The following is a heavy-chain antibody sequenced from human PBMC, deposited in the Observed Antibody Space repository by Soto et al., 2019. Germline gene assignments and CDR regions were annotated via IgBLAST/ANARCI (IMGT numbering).Heavy chain of an antibody. CDR3: ARRRFGESRGFDY. Sequence: DVQLVQAGAEVKKSGESLKISCKGSGYNFINYWIGWVRQRPGKGLEWMGIIYPDDSDTRYSPSFQGQVTISVDKSISTAYLQWSSLKTSATAMYYCARRRFGESRGFDYWGKGTLVTVSS. CDR1: GYNFINYW. J-gene: IGHJ4*02. CDR2: IYPDDSDT. D-gene: IGHD3-10*01. V-gene: IGHV5-51*01.